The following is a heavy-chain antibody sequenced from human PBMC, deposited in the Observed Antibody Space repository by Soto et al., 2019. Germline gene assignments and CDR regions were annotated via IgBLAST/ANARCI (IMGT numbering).Heavy chain of an antibody. D-gene: IGHD5-12*01. CDR2: MYYSGST. V-gene: IGHV4-39*07. CDR3: ARASVTWLQFDY. CDR1: GGSSMISSYY. J-gene: IGHJ4*02. Sequence: SETLSLTCDVSGGSSMISSYYCGWIRQPPGKGLEWIGSMYYSGSTYYNPSLKSRVTISVDTSKNQFSLNLSSVTAADTAVYYCARASVTWLQFDYWGQGTLVTVSS.